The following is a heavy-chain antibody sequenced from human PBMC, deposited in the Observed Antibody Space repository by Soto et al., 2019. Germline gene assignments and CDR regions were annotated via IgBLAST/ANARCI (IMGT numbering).Heavy chain of an antibody. CDR1: AFSLSTNGVG. Sequence: QITLEESGPTLVKPTQTLTLTCTFSAFSLSTNGVGVGWIRQPPGKPLEWLAVIYWNEDKRYRRSLKSRLSITKDTSKNQVVLTMTTMDPVDTATYICVHTVMVHTITGGNYLDYWGRGILVTVSS. CDR3: VHTVMVHTITGGNYLDY. J-gene: IGHJ4*02. CDR2: IYWNEDK. V-gene: IGHV2-5*01. D-gene: IGHD2-8*01.